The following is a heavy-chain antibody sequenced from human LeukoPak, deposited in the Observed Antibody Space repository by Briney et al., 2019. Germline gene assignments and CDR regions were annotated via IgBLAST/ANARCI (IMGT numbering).Heavy chain of an antibody. CDR3: AKEGTSYYYMDV. V-gene: IGHV3-48*03. J-gene: IGHJ6*03. Sequence: GGSLRLSCAASGFTFSSYEMNWVRQAPGEGLEWVSYISGSGNTIYYADSVKGRFTISRDNSKNTLYLQMNSLRAEDTAVYYCAKEGTSYYYMDVWGKGTTVTVSS. CDR2: ISGSGNTI. D-gene: IGHD2-2*01. CDR1: GFTFSSYE.